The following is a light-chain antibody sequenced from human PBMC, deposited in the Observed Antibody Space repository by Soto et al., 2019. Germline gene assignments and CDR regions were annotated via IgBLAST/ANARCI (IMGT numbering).Light chain of an antibody. J-gene: IGKJ2*01. V-gene: IGKV1-5*03. CDR2: KAS. Sequence: DIQMTQSPSTLSASVGDRVSISCRASQSIGNWLAWYQQKAGKAPKLLVYKASILESGVPSRFSGSGSGTXXXXXISSLQPDDFATYYCQQYSHYFSYAFGQGTKLEIK. CDR3: QQYSHYFSYA. CDR1: QSIGNW.